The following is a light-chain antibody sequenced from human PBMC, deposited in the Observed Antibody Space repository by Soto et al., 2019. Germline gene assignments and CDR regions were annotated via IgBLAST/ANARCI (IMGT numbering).Light chain of an antibody. CDR1: QSVSSNF. V-gene: IGKV3D-20*02. J-gene: IGKJ5*01. Sequence: EIVFTRSPGTLSLSLGERATLSCRASQSVSSNFLAWYQQKPGQAPRLLIYAASSRATGIPDRFSGSGSGTDFTLTISRLEPEDFALYYCQQRSNWLSITFGQGTRLEIK. CDR3: QQRSNWLSIT. CDR2: AAS.